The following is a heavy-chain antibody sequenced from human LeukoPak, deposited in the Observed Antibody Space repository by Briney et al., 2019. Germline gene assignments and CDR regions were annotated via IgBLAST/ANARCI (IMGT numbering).Heavy chain of an antibody. CDR3: ARVGVAAANDY. CDR1: GGTFSSYA. Sequence: ASVKVSFKASGGTFSSYAISWVRQAPGQGLEWMGRIIPILGIANYAQKFQGRVTITADKSTSTAYMELSSLRSEDTAVYYCARVGVAAANDYWGQGTLVTVSS. V-gene: IGHV1-69*04. CDR2: IIPILGIA. D-gene: IGHD6-13*01. J-gene: IGHJ4*02.